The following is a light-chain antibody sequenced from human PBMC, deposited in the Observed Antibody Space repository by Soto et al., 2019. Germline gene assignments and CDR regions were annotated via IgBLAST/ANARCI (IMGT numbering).Light chain of an antibody. CDR2: DVT. CDR1: TSDVGGYNY. J-gene: IGLJ1*01. Sequence: QSVLTQPRSVSGSPGESVTISCTGTTSDVGGYNYVSWYQHHPGKAPKVVIFDVTKRPSGVPDRFSGSKSGNTASLTISGLQAEDESDYYCCSYAARYSYVFGTGTKVTVL. V-gene: IGLV2-11*01. CDR3: CSYAARYSYV.